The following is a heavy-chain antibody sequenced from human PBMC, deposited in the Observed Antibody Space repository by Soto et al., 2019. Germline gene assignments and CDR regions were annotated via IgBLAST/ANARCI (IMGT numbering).Heavy chain of an antibody. Sequence: ASVKVSCKASGYTFTSYGISWVRQAPGQGLEWMGWISAYNGNTNYAQKLQGRVTMTTDTSTSTAYMELRSLRSDDTAVYYCAREHCDFWSGLRWFDPWGQGTLVTVSS. CDR2: ISAYNGNT. V-gene: IGHV1-18*01. D-gene: IGHD3-3*01. J-gene: IGHJ5*02. CDR1: GYTFTSYG. CDR3: AREHCDFWSGLRWFDP.